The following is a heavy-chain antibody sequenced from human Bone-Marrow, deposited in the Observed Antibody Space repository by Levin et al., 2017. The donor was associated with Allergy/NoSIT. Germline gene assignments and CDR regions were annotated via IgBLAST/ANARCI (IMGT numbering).Heavy chain of an antibody. CDR3: ARQAEAFDI. V-gene: IGHV4-59*08. CDR2: IYYSGTT. CDR1: GASISSSY. J-gene: IGHJ3*02. Sequence: SQTLSLTCIVSGASISSSYWNWIRQPPGKGLEWVGYIYYSGTTNYNPSLKSRVTISVHTSKNQFSLKLSSVTAADTAVYYCARQAEAFDIWGQGTMVTVSS.